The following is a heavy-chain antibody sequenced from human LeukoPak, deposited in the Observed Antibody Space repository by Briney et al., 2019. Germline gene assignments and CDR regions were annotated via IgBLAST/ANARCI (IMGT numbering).Heavy chain of an antibody. D-gene: IGHD2-15*01. J-gene: IGHJ6*03. CDR3: ARVGSIVLNDYYMDV. V-gene: IGHV3-21*01. CDR2: ISSSSSYI. Sequence: GGSLRLSCAASGFTFSSYSVNWVRQAPGKGLEWVASISSSSSYIYYADSVKGRFTISRDNAKNSPYLQMNSLRAEDTAVYYCARVGSIVLNDYYMDVWGEGTTVTVSS. CDR1: GFTFSSYS.